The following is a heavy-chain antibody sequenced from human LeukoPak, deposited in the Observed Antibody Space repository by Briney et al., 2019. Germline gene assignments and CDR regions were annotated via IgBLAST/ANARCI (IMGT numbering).Heavy chain of an antibody. V-gene: IGHV3-69-1*01. J-gene: IGHJ2*01. CDR3: ARGPWYFDL. CDR1: AFTLSDHQ. Sequence: PGASLRLSCEVSAFTLSDHQMNWIRQAPGKGLEWVSYITSGKVTSYSDSMKGRLTISRDDAKNSLYLHITSLSAGDTAVYFCARGPWYFDLWGRGTLVTVSS. CDR2: ITSGKVT.